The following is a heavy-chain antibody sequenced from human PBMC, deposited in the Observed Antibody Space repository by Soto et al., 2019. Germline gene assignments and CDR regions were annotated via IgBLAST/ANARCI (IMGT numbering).Heavy chain of an antibody. J-gene: IGHJ6*02. CDR1: GFTFSTSA. CDR3: AARRSGLYAMDV. D-gene: IGHD1-26*01. V-gene: IGHV1-58*01. CDR2: IVGGSGNT. Sequence: MQLVQSRPEVKKPGTSVKVSCKASGFTFSTSAVQWVRQARGQRPEWMGWIVGGSGNTNYAQNSQERVIITRDMSTSTVYMELSSLRSDDTAVYFCAARRSGLYAMDVWGQGTTVTVSS.